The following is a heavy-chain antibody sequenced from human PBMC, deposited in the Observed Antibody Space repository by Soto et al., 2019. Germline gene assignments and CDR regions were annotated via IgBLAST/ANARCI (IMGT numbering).Heavy chain of an antibody. D-gene: IGHD3-3*01. J-gene: IGHJ4*02. Sequence: ASVKVSCKASGYTFTGYYMHWVRQAPGQGLEWMGWINPNSGGTNYAQKFQGRVTMTRDTSISKAYMELSRLRSDDTAVYYCARAPYYDFWSGYSLDYWGQGTLVTVSS. CDR2: INPNSGGT. V-gene: IGHV1-2*02. CDR3: ARAPYYDFWSGYSLDY. CDR1: GYTFTGYY.